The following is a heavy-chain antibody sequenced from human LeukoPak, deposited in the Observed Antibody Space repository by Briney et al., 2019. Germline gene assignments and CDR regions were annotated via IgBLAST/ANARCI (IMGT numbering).Heavy chain of an antibody. D-gene: IGHD3-10*01. CDR1: GFTFSSYA. Sequence: PGGSLRLSCAASGFTFSSYAMSWVRQAPGKGLEWVSAISGSGGSTYYADSVKGRFTISRDNSKNTLYLQMNSLRAEDTAVYYCAPRPLFGENIDVWGKGTTVTVSS. CDR3: APRPLFGENIDV. CDR2: ISGSGGST. V-gene: IGHV3-23*01. J-gene: IGHJ6*03.